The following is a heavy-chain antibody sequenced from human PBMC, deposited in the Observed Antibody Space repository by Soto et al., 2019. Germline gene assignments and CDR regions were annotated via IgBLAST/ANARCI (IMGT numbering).Heavy chain of an antibody. J-gene: IGHJ4*02. CDR3: AKGNRLITMIVVVITTHLDY. CDR1: GFNFSSYA. D-gene: IGHD3-22*01. Sequence: GGSLRLSCAASGFNFSSYAMSWVRQAPGKGLEWVSAISGSGGSTYYADSVKGRFTISRDNSKNTLYLQMNSLRAEDTAVYYCAKGNRLITMIVVVITTHLDYWGQGTLVTVSS. CDR2: ISGSGGST. V-gene: IGHV3-23*01.